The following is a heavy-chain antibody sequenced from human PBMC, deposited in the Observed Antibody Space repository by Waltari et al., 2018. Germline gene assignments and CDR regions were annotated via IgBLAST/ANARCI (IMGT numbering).Heavy chain of an antibody. D-gene: IGHD5-18*01. CDR2: ISWDGGST. Sequence: EVQLVESGGVVVQPGGSLRLSCAASGFTFDYYAMHWVRQAPGKGLEWVSLISWDGGSTYYADSVKGRFTISRDNSKNSLYLQMNSLRAEDTALYYCAKDVYHTAMATGLDYWGQGTLVTVSS. CDR3: AKDVYHTAMATGLDY. CDR1: GFTFDYYA. V-gene: IGHV3-43D*04. J-gene: IGHJ4*02.